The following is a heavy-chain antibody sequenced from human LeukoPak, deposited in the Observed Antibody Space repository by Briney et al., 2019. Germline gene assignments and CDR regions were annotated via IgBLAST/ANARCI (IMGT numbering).Heavy chain of an antibody. Sequence: SQTLSLTCAISGDSVSSNSATWDWIRQSPSRGLEWLGRTYYRSKWYNDYAVSVISRVTINPDTSKNQFSLQLNSVTPEDTAVYYCAREGSDGYLFDYWGQGSLVIVSS. V-gene: IGHV6-1*01. J-gene: IGHJ4*02. CDR1: GDSVSSNSAT. D-gene: IGHD3-22*01. CDR2: TYYRSKWYN. CDR3: AREGSDGYLFDY.